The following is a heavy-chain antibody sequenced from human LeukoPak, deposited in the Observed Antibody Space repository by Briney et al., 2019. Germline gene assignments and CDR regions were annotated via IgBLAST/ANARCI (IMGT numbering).Heavy chain of an antibody. CDR2: IIPIFGTA. V-gene: IGHV1-69*13. D-gene: IGHD3-10*01. CDR3: ARADYGSGSYLYGDY. Sequence: GASVKVSCKASGGTFSSYAISWVRQAPGQGLEWMGRIIPIFGTANYAQKFQGRVTITADESTSTAYIELSSLRSEDTAVYYCARADYGSGSYLYGDYWGQGTLVTVSS. J-gene: IGHJ4*02. CDR1: GGTFSSYA.